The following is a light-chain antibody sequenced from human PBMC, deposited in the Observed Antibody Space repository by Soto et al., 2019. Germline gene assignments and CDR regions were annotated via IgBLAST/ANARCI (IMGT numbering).Light chain of an antibody. CDR2: AAS. Sequence: DIEMTQSPSSLSASVGDRATISCRANQSVSSNVHWYQQKPEKAPKLLIYAASSLQTGVPPRFSASGSGTDFTITISSLHADYVATYYYQQSYWTAHTFGQGTKVEIK. CDR3: QQSYWTAHT. J-gene: IGKJ1*01. V-gene: IGKV1-39*01. CDR1: QSVSSN.